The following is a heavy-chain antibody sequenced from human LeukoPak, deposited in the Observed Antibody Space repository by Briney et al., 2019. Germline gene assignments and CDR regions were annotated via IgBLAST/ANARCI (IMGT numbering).Heavy chain of an antibody. CDR1: GGSISSYY. Sequence: SETLSLTCTVSGGSISSYYWSWIRQPPGKGLEWIGYTYYSGSTNYNPSLKSRVTISVDTSKNQFSLKLSSVTAADTAVYYCARGGRRTDLDYWGQGTLVTVSS. CDR2: TYYSGST. CDR3: ARGGRRTDLDY. J-gene: IGHJ4*02. D-gene: IGHD1-1*01. V-gene: IGHV4-59*01.